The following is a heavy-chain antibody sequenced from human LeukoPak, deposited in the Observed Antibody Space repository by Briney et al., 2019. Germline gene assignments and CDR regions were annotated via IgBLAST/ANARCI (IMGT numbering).Heavy chain of an antibody. CDR1: GFTFSSYG. CDR2: IWYDGSNT. V-gene: IGHV3-33*01. D-gene: IGHD5/OR15-5a*01. Sequence: GGSLRLSCAASGFTFSSYGMHWVRQAPGKGLEWVAMIWYDGSNTYFADSVKGRFTISRDNSKNTLFLQMDSLRAEDTAVYYCARDRSTTHFDYWGQGTLVTVSS. J-gene: IGHJ4*02. CDR3: ARDRSTTHFDY.